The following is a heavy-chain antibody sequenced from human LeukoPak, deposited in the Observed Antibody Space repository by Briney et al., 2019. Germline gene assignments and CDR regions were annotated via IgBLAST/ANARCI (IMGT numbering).Heavy chain of an antibody. J-gene: IGHJ5*02. CDR2: ISESGDAT. CDR3: ASHYGSGSNNWLDH. Sequence: GGSLRLSCLASGFTFSNFGMSWVRHTPGKGLEWVSAISESGDATFYADSVQGRFTISRDNSKNTLYLQMNSLGADDTAVYYCASHYGSGSNNWLDHWGQGTLVTVSS. D-gene: IGHD3-10*01. V-gene: IGHV3-23*01. CDR1: GFTFSNFG.